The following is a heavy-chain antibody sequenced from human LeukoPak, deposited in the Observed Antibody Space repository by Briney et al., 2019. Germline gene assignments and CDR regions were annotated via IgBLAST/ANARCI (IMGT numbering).Heavy chain of an antibody. CDR3: ATTPGSSGWYYFDY. D-gene: IGHD6-19*01. J-gene: IGHJ4*02. Sequence: GASVKVSCKVSGYTLTELSMHWVRPAPGKGLEWMGGFDPEDGETIYAQKFQGRVTMTEDTSTDTAYMELSSLRSEDTAVYYCATTPGSSGWYYFDYWGQGSLVTVSS. CDR1: GYTLTELS. CDR2: FDPEDGET. V-gene: IGHV1-24*01.